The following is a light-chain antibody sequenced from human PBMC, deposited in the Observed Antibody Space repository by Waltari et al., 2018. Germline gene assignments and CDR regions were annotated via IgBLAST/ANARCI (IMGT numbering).Light chain of an antibody. CDR1: QSVSTY. CDR3: QQRRNWPRQYT. J-gene: IGKJ2*01. CDR2: DAS. Sequence: EIVLTQSPATLSLSPGERATLSCRASQSVSTYLAWYQQNPGQAPRLLIYDASNRATSIPARFSGSGYVTDFTLTISSLAPEDSAIYYCQQRRNWPRQYTFNQGTKLEI. V-gene: IGKV3-11*01.